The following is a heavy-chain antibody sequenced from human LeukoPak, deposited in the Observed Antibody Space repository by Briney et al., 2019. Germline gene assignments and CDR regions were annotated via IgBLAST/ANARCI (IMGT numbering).Heavy chain of an antibody. CDR3: ARQRGSSGTINWLDP. J-gene: IGHJ5*02. CDR2: IYPDDSDT. CDR1: GYRFSTYW. Sequence: GESLKISCQGSGYRFSTYWIGWVRQLPGEGLEWMGVIYPDDSDTRYSPSFQGQVTISADRSIRTAYLQWTSLKASDTAMYYCARQRGSSGTINWLDPWGQGTLVTVSS. D-gene: IGHD3-10*01. V-gene: IGHV5-51*01.